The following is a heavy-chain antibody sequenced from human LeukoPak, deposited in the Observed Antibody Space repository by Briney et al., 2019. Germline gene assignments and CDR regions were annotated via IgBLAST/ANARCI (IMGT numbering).Heavy chain of an antibody. Sequence: GGSLRLSCAASGFTFDDYAMHWVRQAPGKGLEWVSGISWNSGSIGYADSVKGRFTISRDNAKNSLYLQMNSLRAEDTALYYCAKDRRIYGDYIMDAFDIWGQGTMVTVSS. V-gene: IGHV3-9*01. CDR1: GFTFDDYA. CDR3: AKDRRIYGDYIMDAFDI. D-gene: IGHD4-17*01. J-gene: IGHJ3*02. CDR2: ISWNSGSI.